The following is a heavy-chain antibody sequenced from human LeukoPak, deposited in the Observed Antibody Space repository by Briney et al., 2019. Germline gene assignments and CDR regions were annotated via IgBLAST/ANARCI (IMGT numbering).Heavy chain of an antibody. CDR3: TRAMSTFGGVRNYFDS. CDR2: IKEDGTAK. V-gene: IGHV3-7*04. D-gene: IGHD3-16*01. Sequence: PGGSLRLSCAASGFTFSSSWMAWVRQAPGKGLEWVGNIKEDGTAKNYVVSVRGRFTISRDNAKNSLYLQMNSLRGEDTAVYYCTRAMSTFGGVRNYFDSWGQGTLVTVSS. CDR1: GFTFSSSW. J-gene: IGHJ4*02.